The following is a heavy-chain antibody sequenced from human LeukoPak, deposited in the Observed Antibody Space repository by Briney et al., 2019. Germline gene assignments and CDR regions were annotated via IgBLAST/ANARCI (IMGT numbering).Heavy chain of an antibody. D-gene: IGHD2-15*01. Sequence: GGSLRLSCAASGFTFSSYSMNWVRQAPGKGLEWVSYISSSSSTIYYADSVKGRFTISRDNAKNSLYLQMNSLRAEDTAVYYCARDWALLDAFEIWGQGTMVTVSS. J-gene: IGHJ3*02. CDR1: GFTFSSYS. CDR2: ISSSSSTI. CDR3: ARDWALLDAFEI. V-gene: IGHV3-48*01.